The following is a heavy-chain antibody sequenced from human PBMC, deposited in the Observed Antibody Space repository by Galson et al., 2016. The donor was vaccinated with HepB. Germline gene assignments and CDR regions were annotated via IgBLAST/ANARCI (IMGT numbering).Heavy chain of an antibody. Sequence: SASLSLTCAVSGGSISSNNCWTCVRQPPGKRLERIGDIYHTGSTNCNPSLQSRATISVEQSKNQFSLKLSSVTAADTAVYYCARVGNYESSGYFHSWGQGTLVTVSS. CDR2: IYHTGST. CDR1: GGSISSNNC. V-gene: IGHV4-4*02. J-gene: IGHJ1*01. CDR3: ARVGNYESSGYFHS. D-gene: IGHD3-22*01.